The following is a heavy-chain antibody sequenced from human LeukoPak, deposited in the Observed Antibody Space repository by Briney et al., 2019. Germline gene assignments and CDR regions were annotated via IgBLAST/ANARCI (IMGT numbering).Heavy chain of an antibody. CDR3: ARVPGYDFWSGYSIYYYYYGMDV. Sequence: ASVKVSCKASGYTFTSYDINWVRQATGQELEWMGWMNPNSGNTGYAQKFQGRVTMTRNTSISTAYMELSSLRSEDTAVYYCARVPGYDFWSGYSIYYYYYGMDVWGQGTTVTVSS. D-gene: IGHD3-3*01. V-gene: IGHV1-8*01. CDR1: GYTFTSYD. CDR2: MNPNSGNT. J-gene: IGHJ6*02.